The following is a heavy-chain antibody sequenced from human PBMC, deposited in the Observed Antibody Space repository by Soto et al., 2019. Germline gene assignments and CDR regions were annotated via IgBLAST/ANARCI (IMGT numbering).Heavy chain of an antibody. CDR1: GGSISSYY. D-gene: IGHD1-26*01. CDR2: IYYSGST. V-gene: IGHV4-59*08. Sequence: SETLSLTCTVSGGSISSYYWSWIRQPPGKGLEWIGYIYYSGSTNYNPSLKSRVTISVDTSKNQFSLKLSSVTAADTAVYYCARGLIIGSQYGGGWYYFASWARVTPVPGS. J-gene: IGHJ4*02. CDR3: ARGLIIGSQYGGGWYYFAS.